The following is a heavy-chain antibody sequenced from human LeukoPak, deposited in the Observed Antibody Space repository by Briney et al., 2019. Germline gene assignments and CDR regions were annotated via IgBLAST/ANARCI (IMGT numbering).Heavy chain of an antibody. CDR1: GFTFSSFG. D-gene: IGHD3-22*01. CDR2: IRYDGSSE. CDR3: ASWGYDSSGYYYFDY. Sequence: GGSLRLSCAASGFTFSSFGMHWVRQAPGKGLEWVAFIRYDGSSEYYGDSVKGRFTISRDNSKKSLYLQMNSLRAEDTAVYYCASWGYDSSGYYYFDYWGQGTLVTVSS. J-gene: IGHJ4*02. V-gene: IGHV3-30*02.